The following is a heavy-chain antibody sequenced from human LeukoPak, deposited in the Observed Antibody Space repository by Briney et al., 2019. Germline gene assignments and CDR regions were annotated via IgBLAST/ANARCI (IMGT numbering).Heavy chain of an antibody. CDR3: AKAMAAIVRAGIDY. Sequence: GGSLRLSCAASGFTFSSYAMSWVRQALGKGLEWVSAISGSGGSTYYADSVKGRFTISRDNSKDTLYLQMNSLRAEDTAVYYCAKAMAAIVRAGIDYWGQGTLVTVSS. CDR1: GFTFSSYA. D-gene: IGHD5-24*01. J-gene: IGHJ4*02. V-gene: IGHV3-23*01. CDR2: ISGSGGST.